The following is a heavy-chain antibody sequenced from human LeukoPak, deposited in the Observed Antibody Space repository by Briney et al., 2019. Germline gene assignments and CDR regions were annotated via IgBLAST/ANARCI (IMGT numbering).Heavy chain of an antibody. CDR1: GFTFSSYA. CDR3: AKAPDTAMVKPNYFDY. D-gene: IGHD5-18*01. Sequence: GGSLRLSCAASGFTFSSYAMSWVRQAPGKGLEWVSAISGSGGSTYYADSVKGRFTISRDNSKNTLYLQMNSLRAEDTAVYYCAKAPDTAMVKPNYFDYWGQGTLVTVSS. J-gene: IGHJ4*02. V-gene: IGHV3-23*01. CDR2: ISGSGGST.